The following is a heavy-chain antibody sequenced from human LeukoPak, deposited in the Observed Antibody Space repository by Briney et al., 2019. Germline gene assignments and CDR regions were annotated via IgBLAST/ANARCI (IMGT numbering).Heavy chain of an antibody. CDR2: ISGSGGSI. V-gene: IGHV3-23*01. J-gene: IGHJ6*03. CDR1: GFTFSSYG. D-gene: IGHD3-10*01. CDR3: AKDPYYYGSGSKRYYYYMDV. Sequence: PGGSLRLSCAASGFTFSSYGMHWVRQAPGKGLEWVSAISGSGGSIYYADSVKGRFTISRDNSKNTLYLQMNSLRAEDTAVYYCAKDPYYYGSGSKRYYYYMDVWGKGTTVTVSS.